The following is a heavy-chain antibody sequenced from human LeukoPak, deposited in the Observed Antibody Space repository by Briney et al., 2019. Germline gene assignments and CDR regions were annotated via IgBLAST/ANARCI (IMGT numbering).Heavy chain of an antibody. Sequence: PSETLSLTCAVYGGTFSGSYWTWILQPPGRGLEWIGEINHSGSANYNPSLKSRLTMSVDTSKSQFSLQLNSVTAADTAVNYVDCFQTRDTRVVSGVMHFSYYFDYWGQGTLVTVSS. J-gene: IGHJ4*02. CDR2: INHSGSA. D-gene: IGHD2-21*01. CDR1: GGTFSGSY. V-gene: IGHV4-34*08. CDR3: DCFQTRDTRVVSGVMHFSYYFDY.